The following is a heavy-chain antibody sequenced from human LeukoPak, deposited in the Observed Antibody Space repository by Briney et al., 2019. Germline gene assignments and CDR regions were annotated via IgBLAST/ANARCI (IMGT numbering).Heavy chain of an antibody. CDR2: IYYSGST. D-gene: IGHD6-13*01. CDR1: GGSISSYY. Sequence: SETLSLTCTVSGGSISSYYWSWIRQPPGKGLEWIGYIYYSGSTNYNPSLKSRVTISVDTSKNQFSLKLSSVTAADTAVYYCASQGDSSDAFDIWGQGTMVTVSS. V-gene: IGHV4-59*01. J-gene: IGHJ3*02. CDR3: ASQGDSSDAFDI.